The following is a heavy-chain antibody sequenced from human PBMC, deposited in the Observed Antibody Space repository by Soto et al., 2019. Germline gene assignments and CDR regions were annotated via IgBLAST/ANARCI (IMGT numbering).Heavy chain of an antibody. D-gene: IGHD6-13*01. J-gene: IGHJ4*02. CDR2: IYYSGTT. CDR1: EGYIGSGNYF. V-gene: IGHV4-30-4*01. CDR3: ASRQQQVALVES. Sequence: QVQLQESGPGLVKPSHTLSLTCNVTEGYIGSGNYFWSWIRQPPGKGLEWIGHIYYSGTTFYNPSLKSRVTISVDADKDQFSLKLTSVTATDTDIYYCASRQQQVALVESGGQGTLVTVSS.